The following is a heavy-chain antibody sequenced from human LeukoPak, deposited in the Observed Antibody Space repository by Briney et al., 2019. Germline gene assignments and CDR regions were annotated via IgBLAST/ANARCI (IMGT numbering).Heavy chain of an antibody. Sequence: PGGSLRLSCAASGFTFSSYSMMWVRQAPGKGLEWVSYISSSSTTIHYADSVKGRFTISRDNAKNSVYLQMNSLRAEDTAVFYCARMYGDYLGYWGQGTLVTVFS. J-gene: IGHJ4*02. CDR3: ARMYGDYLGY. V-gene: IGHV3-48*01. CDR2: ISSSSTTI. D-gene: IGHD4-17*01. CDR1: GFTFSSYS.